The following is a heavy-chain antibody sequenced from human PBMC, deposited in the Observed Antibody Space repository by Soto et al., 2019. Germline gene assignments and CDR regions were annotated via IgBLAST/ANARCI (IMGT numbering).Heavy chain of an antibody. CDR2: INPYNGDT. V-gene: IGHV1-2*02. J-gene: IGHJ4*02. CDR3: ARDFATLTKDH. D-gene: IGHD3-16*01. CDR1: GYPFTNYY. Sequence: ASVKVSCKTSGYPFTNYYIHWVRQAPGQGLEWLGLINPYNGDTTYGQKFQGRVTVTRDTSTTTAYLDLSSLTSADTAIYFCARDFATLTKDHWGQGTLVTVSS.